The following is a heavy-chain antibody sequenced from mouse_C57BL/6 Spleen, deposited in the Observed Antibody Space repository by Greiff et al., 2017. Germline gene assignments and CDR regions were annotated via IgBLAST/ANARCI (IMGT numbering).Heavy chain of an antibody. CDR3: AREDDGYYGPWFAY. CDR2: ISDGGSYT. CDR1: GFTFSSYA. V-gene: IGHV5-4*01. J-gene: IGHJ3*01. Sequence: EVQRVESGGGLVKPGGSLKLSCAASGFTFSSYAMSWVRQTPEKRLEWVATISDGGSYTYYPDNVKGRFTISRDNAKNNLYLQMSHLKSEDTAMYYCAREDDGYYGPWFAYWGQGTLVTVSA. D-gene: IGHD2-3*01.